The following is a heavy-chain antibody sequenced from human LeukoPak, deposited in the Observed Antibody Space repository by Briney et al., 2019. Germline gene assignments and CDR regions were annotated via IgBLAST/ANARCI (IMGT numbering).Heavy chain of an antibody. CDR2: INSDGSST. CDR3: ARREFYDSSGYPFDY. J-gene: IGHJ4*02. CDR1: GFTFSSYW. V-gene: IGHV3-74*01. D-gene: IGHD3-22*01. Sequence: GGSLRLSCAVSGFTFSSYWMHWVRQAPGKGRGWVSRINSDGSSTSYADSVKRRFTISRDNAKNTLYLQMNSLRAEDTAVYYCARREFYDSSGYPFDYWGQGTLVTVSS.